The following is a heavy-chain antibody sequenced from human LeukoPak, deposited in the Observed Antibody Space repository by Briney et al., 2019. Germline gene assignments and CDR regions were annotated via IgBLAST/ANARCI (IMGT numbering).Heavy chain of an antibody. V-gene: IGHV1-46*01. J-gene: IGHJ4*02. CDR3: ARDQVPYYYDSSGSAIDY. CDR1: GYTFTRYY. CDR2: INPSGGST. Sequence: ASVKVSCKASGYTFTRYYMHWVRQAPGHGLEWRGIINPSGGSTSYVQKFQGRVTMTRDTSTSTVYMELRSLRSEDTAVYYCARDQVPYYYDSSGSAIDYWGQGTLVTVSS. D-gene: IGHD3-22*01.